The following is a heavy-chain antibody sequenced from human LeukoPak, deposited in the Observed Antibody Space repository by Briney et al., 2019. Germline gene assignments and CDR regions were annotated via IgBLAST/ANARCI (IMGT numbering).Heavy chain of an antibody. J-gene: IGHJ4*02. CDR2: ISGSGGST. D-gene: IGHD3-22*01. CDR1: GFTFSSYA. CDR3: AKDMGYYDSSGYLAY. V-gene: IGHV3-23*01. Sequence: GGSLRLSCAASGFTFSSYAMSWVRQAPGKGLEWVSAISGSGGSTYYADSVKGRFTISRDNSKNTLYLQMNSLRAEGTAVYYCAKDMGYYDSSGYLAYWGQGTLVTVSS.